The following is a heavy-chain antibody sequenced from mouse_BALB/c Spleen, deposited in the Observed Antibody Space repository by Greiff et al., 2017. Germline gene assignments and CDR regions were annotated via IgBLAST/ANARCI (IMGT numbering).Heavy chain of an antibody. CDR2: IDPFNGGT. D-gene: IGHD1-1*01. CDR3: ASYYGSSYRYAMDY. CDR1: GYSFTSYY. V-gene: IGHV1S135*01. J-gene: IGHJ4*01. Sequence: EVKLMESGPELMKPGASVKISCKASGYSFTSYYMHWVKQSHGKSLEWIGYIDPFNGGTSYNQKFKGKATLTVDKSSSTAYMHLSSLTSEDSAVYYCASYYGSSYRYAMDYWGQGTSVTVSS.